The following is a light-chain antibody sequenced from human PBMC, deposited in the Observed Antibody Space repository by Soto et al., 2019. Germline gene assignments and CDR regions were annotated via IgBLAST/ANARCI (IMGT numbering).Light chain of an antibody. CDR3: QQSYSYSTTRT. J-gene: IGKJ1*01. Sequence: DIQLTQSPSSLSASVGDRVLITCQACQSIGSYVSWYQQIPGKVPILVIYAASGLQSDVASRFSCSLSGTNFTLTIRSLQPEDFTTDSYQQSYSYSTTRTFGQGT. CDR2: AAS. V-gene: IGKV1-39*01. CDR1: QSIGSY.